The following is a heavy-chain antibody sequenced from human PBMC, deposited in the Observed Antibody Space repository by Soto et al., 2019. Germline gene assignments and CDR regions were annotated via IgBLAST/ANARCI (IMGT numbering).Heavy chain of an antibody. CDR2: IIPVFGAA. CDR3: ASGAETKILVVMNDALEI. CDR1: GATLDTFINYG. V-gene: IGHV1-69*05. D-gene: IGHD3-22*01. Sequence: QVQLVQSGAEVKKPGSSVRVSCKASGATLDTFINYGITWVRQAPGQGLEWMGGIIPVFGAANHAPKFQGRRMLRSDESARSVNMHLSSLRSQDTAVYYCASGAETKILVVMNDALEIWGLGTMVTVSS. J-gene: IGHJ3*02.